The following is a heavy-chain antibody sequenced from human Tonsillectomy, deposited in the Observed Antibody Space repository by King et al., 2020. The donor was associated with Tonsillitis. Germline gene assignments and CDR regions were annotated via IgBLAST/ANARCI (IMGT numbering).Heavy chain of an antibody. J-gene: IGHJ6*02. V-gene: IGHV1-8*02. CDR2: MNPNTGDT. CDR3: ARAQRRGRGPDGMAV. D-gene: IGHD3-16*01. CDR1: GYTFTNYD. Sequence: QLVQSGAEVKKPGASVKVSCKASGYTFTNYDMNWVRQATGQGLEWMGWMNPNTGDTGYAQKFQDRVTMTRNTSISTAYMELSSLRSEDTVVYYCARAQRRGRGPDGMAVWGQGTTVSVSS.